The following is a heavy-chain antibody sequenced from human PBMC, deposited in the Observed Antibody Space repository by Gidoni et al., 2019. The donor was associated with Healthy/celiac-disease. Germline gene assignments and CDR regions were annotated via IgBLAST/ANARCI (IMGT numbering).Heavy chain of an antibody. D-gene: IGHD6-19*01. CDR1: GFTFSSYA. V-gene: IGHV3-30-3*01. CDR3: ARASLSYSSTFDY. Sequence: QVQLVESGGGVVQPGRSLRLSCAASGFTFSSYAMHWVRQAPGQGLEWVAVISYDGSNKYYADSVKGRFTISRDNSKNTLYLQMNSLRAEDTAVYYCARASLSYSSTFDYWGQGTLVTVSS. J-gene: IGHJ4*02. CDR2: ISYDGSNK.